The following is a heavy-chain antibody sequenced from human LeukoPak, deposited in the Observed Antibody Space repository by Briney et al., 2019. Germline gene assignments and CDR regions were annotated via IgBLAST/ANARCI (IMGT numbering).Heavy chain of an antibody. Sequence: RRPPGXGREWIGEINHSGSTNYNPSLKSRVTISVDTSKNQFSLKLSSVTAADTAVYYCARAKGYYYYMDVWGKGTTVTVSS. V-gene: IGHV4-34*01. J-gene: IGHJ6*03. CDR2: INHSGST. CDR3: ARAKGYYYYMDV.